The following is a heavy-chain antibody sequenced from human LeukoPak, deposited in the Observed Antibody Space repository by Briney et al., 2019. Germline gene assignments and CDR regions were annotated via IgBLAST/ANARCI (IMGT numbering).Heavy chain of an antibody. J-gene: IGHJ3*02. Sequence: SETLSLTCTVSGGSISSGDYYWSWIRQPAGKGLEWIGRIYTSGSTNYNPSLKSRVTMSVDTSKNQFSLKLSSVTAADTAVYYCARGAVLRFLEWFRDDAFDIWGQGTMVTVSS. D-gene: IGHD3-3*01. CDR3: ARGAVLRFLEWFRDDAFDI. CDR1: GGSISSGDYY. CDR2: IYTSGST. V-gene: IGHV4-61*02.